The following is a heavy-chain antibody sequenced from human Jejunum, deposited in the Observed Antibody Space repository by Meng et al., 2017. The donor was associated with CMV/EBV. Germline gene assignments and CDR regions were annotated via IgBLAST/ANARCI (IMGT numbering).Heavy chain of an antibody. CDR1: TVSNSA. CDR3: AKMSFDLWSGYYALDL. CDR2: ISGISAST. J-gene: IGHJ3*01. V-gene: IGHV3-23*01. D-gene: IGHD3-3*01. Sequence: TVSNSAMNWVRQAPGTGLEWVSGISGISASTKYAASVKGRFTFSRDNSNNTLYLQMNSLRAEDTAVYYCAKMSFDLWSGYYALDLWGQGIMVTVSS.